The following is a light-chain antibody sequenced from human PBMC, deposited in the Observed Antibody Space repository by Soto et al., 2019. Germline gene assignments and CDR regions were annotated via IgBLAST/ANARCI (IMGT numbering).Light chain of an antibody. CDR2: AAS. Sequence: DIVLTQSPGTLSVSPGERATLSCRASRSITSRHLAWYQQKPGQAPRLLIFAASGRPAAIPDRFSGSGSGTDFTLTISRLEPEDFAMYYCQQYDSSPYTFGRGTRLEIK. J-gene: IGKJ2*01. CDR1: RSITSRH. V-gene: IGKV3-20*01. CDR3: QQYDSSPYT.